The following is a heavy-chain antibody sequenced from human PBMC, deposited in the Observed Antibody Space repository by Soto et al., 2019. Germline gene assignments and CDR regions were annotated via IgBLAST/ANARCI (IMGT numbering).Heavy chain of an antibody. D-gene: IGHD5-12*01. J-gene: IGHJ4*02. CDR3: AKDRRAATTSLFDY. Sequence: SLRLSCAASGFTFDDYAMHWVRQAPGKGLEWVSGISWNSGSIGYADSVKGRFTISRDNAKNSLYLQMNSLRAEDTALYYCAKDRRAATTSLFDYWGQGTLVTVSS. V-gene: IGHV3-9*01. CDR1: GFTFDDYA. CDR2: ISWNSGSI.